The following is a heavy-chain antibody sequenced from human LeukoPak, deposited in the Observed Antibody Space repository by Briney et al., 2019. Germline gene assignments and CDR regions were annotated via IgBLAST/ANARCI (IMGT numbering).Heavy chain of an antibody. V-gene: IGHV1-2*02. J-gene: IGHJ6*03. Sequence: ASVRVSCKASGYTFTVYYMHWVRQAPGQGREWMGWINPNSGGTNYAQKFQGRVTMTRDTSISRAYMELSRLRSHDTAVYYCARRDVYSGYAHYYYYYMDVWGKGTTVTVSS. CDR1: GYTFTVYY. D-gene: IGHD5-12*01. CDR3: ARRDVYSGYAHYYYYYMDV. CDR2: INPNSGGT.